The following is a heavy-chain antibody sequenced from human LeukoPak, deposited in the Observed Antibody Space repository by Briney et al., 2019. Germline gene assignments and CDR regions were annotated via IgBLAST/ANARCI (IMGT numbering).Heavy chain of an antibody. CDR2: IYPDDSDS. J-gene: IGHJ4*02. D-gene: IGHD6-13*01. Sequence: GESLKISCKGSGYRFTTDYIGWVRQMPGKGLEWMGIIYPDDSDSTYSPSFQGQVTISVDKSITTAFLQWSSLKASDTAMYYCARLDGSSSRWSFDYWGQGTLVTVSS. V-gene: IGHV5-51*01. CDR3: ARLDGSSSRWSFDY. CDR1: GYRFTTDY.